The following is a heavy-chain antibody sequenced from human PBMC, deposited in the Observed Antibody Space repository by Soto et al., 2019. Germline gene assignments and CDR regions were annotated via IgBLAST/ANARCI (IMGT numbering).Heavy chain of an antibody. D-gene: IGHD2-15*01. CDR2: ISDDSSRT. CDR1: GLRFSPFE. V-gene: IGHV3-23*01. Sequence: EGQLWAAGGGLVQPGGSLRVSCAASGLRFSPFEMNWGRQAPGRGLEWVSFISDDSSRTYYADSVKGRFTISRDNSKYTLYLQMNSLTAEDTALYACVKGGWLYFWGQGALVTVSS. J-gene: IGHJ4*02. CDR3: VKGGWLYF.